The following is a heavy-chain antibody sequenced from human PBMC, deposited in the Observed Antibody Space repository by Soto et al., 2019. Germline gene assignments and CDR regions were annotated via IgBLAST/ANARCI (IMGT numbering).Heavy chain of an antibody. J-gene: IGHJ6*02. V-gene: IGHV1-69*12. CDR1: GGTFSSYA. D-gene: IGHD5-18*01. CDR2: IIPIFGTA. CDR3: AGPDTAMDHYYYYYGMDV. Sequence: QVQLVQSGAEVKKPGSSVKVSCKASGGTFSSYAISWVRQAPGQGLEWMGGIIPIFGTANYAQKFQGRVTITADEYTSTACMELSGMRSEHTAVYYCAGPDTAMDHYYYYYGMDVWGQGTTVTVSS.